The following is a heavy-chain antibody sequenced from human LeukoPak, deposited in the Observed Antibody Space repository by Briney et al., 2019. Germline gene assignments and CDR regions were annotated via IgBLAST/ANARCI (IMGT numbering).Heavy chain of an antibody. CDR3: TTGSPWNYEAFDI. CDR1: GFTFSTYW. D-gene: IGHD1-7*01. Sequence: GGSLRLSCAASGFTFSTYWMSWVRQAPGKGLEWVGRIKGKTDGGTTDYAAPVKGRFTISRDDSKNTLYLQMNSLKTEDTAVYYCTTGSPWNYEAFDIWGQGTMVTVSS. CDR2: IKGKTDGGTT. V-gene: IGHV3-15*01. J-gene: IGHJ3*02.